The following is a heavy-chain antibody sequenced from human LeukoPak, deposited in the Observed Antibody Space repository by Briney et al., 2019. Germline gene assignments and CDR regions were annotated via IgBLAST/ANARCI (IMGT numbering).Heavy chain of an antibody. CDR3: TRLGGIASDY. CDR1: GFTLSSSW. V-gene: IGHV3-74*01. J-gene: IGHJ4*02. Sequence: SGGSLRLSCAASGFTLSSSWIHWVRQAPGRGLVWVSRIHRDGSSTNYADSVEGRFTISRDNAKNTLYLQMNSLKTEDTAVYYCTRLGGIASDYWGQGTLVTVSS. D-gene: IGHD6-13*01. CDR2: IHRDGSST.